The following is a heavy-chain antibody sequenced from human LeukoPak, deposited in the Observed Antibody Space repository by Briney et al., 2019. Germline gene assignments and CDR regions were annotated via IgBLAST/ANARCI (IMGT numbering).Heavy chain of an antibody. CDR2: INHSGST. CDR3: ARADFWSGYLGY. J-gene: IGHJ4*02. V-gene: IGHV4-34*01. CDR1: GGSFSGYY. Sequence: SETLSLTCAVYGGSFSGYYWSWIRQPPGKGLEWIGEINHSGSTNYNPSLKSRVTIPVDTSKNQFSLKLSSVTAADTAVYYCARADFWSGYLGYWGQGTLVTVSS. D-gene: IGHD3-3*01.